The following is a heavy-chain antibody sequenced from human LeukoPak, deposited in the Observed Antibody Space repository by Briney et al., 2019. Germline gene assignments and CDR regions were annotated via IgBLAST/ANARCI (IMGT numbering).Heavy chain of an antibody. Sequence: GGSLRLSCAASGFTFSSYWMHWVRQAPGKGLVWVSRINSDGSSTSYADSVKGRFTISRDNAKDTLYLQMNSLRAEDTAVYYCARDGSSSWYGWYFDLWGRGTLVTVSS. J-gene: IGHJ2*01. V-gene: IGHV3-74*01. D-gene: IGHD6-13*01. CDR2: INSDGSST. CDR1: GFTFSSYW. CDR3: ARDGSSSWYGWYFDL.